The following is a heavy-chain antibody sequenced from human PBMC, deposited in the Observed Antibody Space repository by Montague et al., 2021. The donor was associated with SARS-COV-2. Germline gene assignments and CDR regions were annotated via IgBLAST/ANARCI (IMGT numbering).Heavy chain of an antibody. CDR3: ARGLGGGSASHFDC. J-gene: IGHJ4*02. D-gene: IGHD2-15*01. Sequence: SETLSLTCTVSGGSINNYYWSWIRQPPGRGLEWIGYIYYSGSTEYSPSLKSRVTMSIDTSKNQFSLRLNSVTAADTAVYYCARGLGGGSASHFDCWGQGTLVTVSP. CDR1: GGSINNYY. CDR2: IYYSGST. V-gene: IGHV4-59*12.